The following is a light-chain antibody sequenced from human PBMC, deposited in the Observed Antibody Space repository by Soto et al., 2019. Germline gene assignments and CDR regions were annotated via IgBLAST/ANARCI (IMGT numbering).Light chain of an antibody. CDR2: EVT. J-gene: IGLJ2*01. V-gene: IGLV2-14*01. CDR3: SAYSIRSTPVL. Sequence: QSALTQPASVSGSPGQSITISCTGADSDVGGYNYVSWYQQHLGKAPKIMIYEVTNRPSGVSNRFSGFKSGNTASLTISWLHPAEEAVYYFSAYSIRSTPVLFGGGTKLTVL. CDR1: DSDVGGYNY.